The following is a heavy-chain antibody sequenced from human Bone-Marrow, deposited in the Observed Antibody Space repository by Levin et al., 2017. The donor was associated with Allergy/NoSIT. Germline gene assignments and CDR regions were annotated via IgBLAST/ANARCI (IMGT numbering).Heavy chain of an antibody. V-gene: IGHV4-61*01. CDR1: GGSVSSGSYY. CDR3: ARDKGAITMRGSPRSRAFWYFDL. Sequence: RSSETLSLTCTVSGGSVSSGSYYWSWIRQPPGKGLEWIGYIYYSGSTNYNPSLKSRVTISVDTSKNQFSLKLSSVTAADTAVYYCARDKGAITMRGSPRSRAFWYFDLWGRGTLVTVSS. CDR2: IYYSGST. D-gene: IGHD3-22*01. J-gene: IGHJ2*01.